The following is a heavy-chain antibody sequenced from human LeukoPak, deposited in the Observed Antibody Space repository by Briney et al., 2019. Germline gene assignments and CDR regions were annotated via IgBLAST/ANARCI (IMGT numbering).Heavy chain of an antibody. Sequence: GGSLRLSCAASGFIFSTYTINWVRQDPGKGLEWVSSISTSSSYIYYADSVKGRFTISRDNAKNSLFLQMNSLRAEDTAVYYCARVLRYCSGGNCYSGGLGYMDVWGKGTTVTISS. CDR2: ISTSSSYI. J-gene: IGHJ6*03. CDR1: GFIFSTYT. V-gene: IGHV3-21*04. D-gene: IGHD2-15*01. CDR3: ARVLRYCSGGNCYSGGLGYMDV.